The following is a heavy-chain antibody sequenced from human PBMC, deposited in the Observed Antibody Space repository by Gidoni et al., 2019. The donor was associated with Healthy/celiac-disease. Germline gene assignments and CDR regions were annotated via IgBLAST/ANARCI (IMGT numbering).Heavy chain of an antibody. J-gene: IGHJ2*01. V-gene: IGHV4-39*01. Sequence: QLQLQESGPGLVKPSETLSPTCTLPGGSISSSSYYWGWIRQPPGKGLEWIGSIYYSGSTYYNPSLKSRVTISVDTSKNQFSLKLSSVTAADTAVYYCARQGYSSSWYGDWYFDLWGRGTLVTVSS. CDR1: GGSISSSSYY. CDR3: ARQGYSSSWYGDWYFDL. D-gene: IGHD6-13*01. CDR2: IYYSGST.